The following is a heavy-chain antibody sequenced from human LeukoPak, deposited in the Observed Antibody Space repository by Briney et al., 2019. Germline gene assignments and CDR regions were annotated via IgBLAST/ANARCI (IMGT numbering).Heavy chain of an antibody. J-gene: IGHJ4*02. CDR1: GYTFTSYG. V-gene: IGHV1-18*01. CDR3: ARSAESISWVEFDY. Sequence: GASVKVSCKASGYTFTSYGISWVREAPGQGLEWMGWVSAYNGNTNYAQKFQVRGTMTRDTFISTAYMELSRLRSDDAAVYYCARSAESISWVEFDYWGQGTLVTVSS. D-gene: IGHD6-13*01. CDR2: VSAYNGNT.